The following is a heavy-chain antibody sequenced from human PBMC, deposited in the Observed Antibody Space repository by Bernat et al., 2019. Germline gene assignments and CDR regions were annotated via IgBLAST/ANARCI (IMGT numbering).Heavy chain of an antibody. J-gene: IGHJ3*02. V-gene: IGHV3-73*01. CDR3: AKDRLGYCSSTSCYLDAFDI. D-gene: IGHD2-2*01. Sequence: EVQLAESGGGLVQPGGSLKLSCAASGLTFSDSTMQWVRQASGKGLEWVGRVRTKANGFATSYAASVKGRFTISRDDSKNTAYLQMNSLKIEDTAVYYCAKDRLGYCSSTSCYLDAFDIWGQGTMVTVSS. CDR1: GLTFSDST. CDR2: VRTKANGFAT.